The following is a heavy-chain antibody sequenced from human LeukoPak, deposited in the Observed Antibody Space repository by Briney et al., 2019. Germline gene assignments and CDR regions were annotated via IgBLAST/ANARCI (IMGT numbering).Heavy chain of an antibody. V-gene: IGHV4-61*02. Sequence: PSETLSLTCTVSGGSITSGSHYWSWIRQPAGKGLEWIGRIYTSGSTDYNPSLRSRVTISVDTSKNQFSLKLTSVTAADTAVYYCASGYNWNYILGHWGQGTLVTVSS. CDR1: GGSITSGSHY. CDR2: IYTSGST. D-gene: IGHD1-7*01. J-gene: IGHJ4*02. CDR3: ASGYNWNYILGH.